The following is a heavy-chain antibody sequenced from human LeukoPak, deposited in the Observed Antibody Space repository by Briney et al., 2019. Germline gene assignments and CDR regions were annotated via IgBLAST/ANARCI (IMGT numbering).Heavy chain of an antibody. V-gene: IGHV3-9*01. CDR1: GFTFSSYS. Sequence: GGSLRLSCAASGFTFSSYSMNWVRQAPGKGLEWVSGISWNSGSIGYADSVKGRFTISRDNAKNSLYLQMNSLRAEDTALYYCAKDLRGVVTRAGYWGQGTLVTVSS. CDR2: ISWNSGSI. CDR3: AKDLRGVVTRAGY. J-gene: IGHJ4*02. D-gene: IGHD4-23*01.